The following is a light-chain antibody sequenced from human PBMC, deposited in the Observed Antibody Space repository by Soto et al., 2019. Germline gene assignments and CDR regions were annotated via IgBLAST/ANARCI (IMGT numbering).Light chain of an antibody. CDR3: QQYDFYSWT. V-gene: IGKV1-5*01. J-gene: IGKJ1*01. CDR2: GAS. CDR1: EDIDTS. Sequence: DKQMTLYPSTLPLFLRARGTITGRASEDIDTSLAWFQQRPGKAPKVLIAGASGLMNGVPSTFSGSGSGTEFALTISSVQPDDFTTYFCQQYDFYSWTFGQGGNV.